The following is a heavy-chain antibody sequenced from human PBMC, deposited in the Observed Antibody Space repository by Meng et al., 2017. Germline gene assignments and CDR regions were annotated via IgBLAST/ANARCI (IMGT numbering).Heavy chain of an antibody. J-gene: IGHJ3*02. CDR3: ARQAYYYDSSGYYFGPPYDAFDI. D-gene: IGHD3-22*01. V-gene: IGHV5-51*01. CDR2: IYPGDSDT. CDR1: GYSFTSYW. Sequence: GESLKISCKGSGYSFTSYWSGWVRQMPGKGLEWMGIIYPGDSDTRYSPSFQGQVTISADKSISTAYLQWSSLKASDTAMYYCARQAYYYDSSGYYFGPPYDAFDIWGQGTMVTVSS.